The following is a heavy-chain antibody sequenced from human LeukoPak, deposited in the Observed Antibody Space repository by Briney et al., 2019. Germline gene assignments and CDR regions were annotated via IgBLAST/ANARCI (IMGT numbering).Heavy chain of an antibody. CDR1: GYTFTGYY. J-gene: IGHJ4*02. Sequence: ASVKVSCKASGYTFTGYYLHWVRQAPGQGLEWMGWLNPGPGGTLYAQKFQGRVTMTRDMSMTTAYMELTELRSDDTAVYYCAAKRDPRPFDHWGQGTLITVSS. CDR2: LNPGPGGT. D-gene: IGHD5-24*01. CDR3: AAKRDPRPFDH. V-gene: IGHV1-2*02.